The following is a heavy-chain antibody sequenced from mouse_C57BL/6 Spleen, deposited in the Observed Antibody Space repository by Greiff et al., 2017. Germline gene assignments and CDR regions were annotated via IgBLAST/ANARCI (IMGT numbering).Heavy chain of an antibody. CDR3: ATLYYGSSPWYFDV. CDR1: GFTFSSYA. Sequence: EVMLVESGGGLVKPGGSLKLSCAASGFTFSSYAMSWVRQTPEKRLEWVATISDGGSYTYYPDNVKGRFTISRDNAKNNLYLQISHLKSEDTAMYYCATLYYGSSPWYFDVWGTGTTVTVSS. V-gene: IGHV5-4*03. J-gene: IGHJ1*03. CDR2: ISDGGSYT. D-gene: IGHD1-1*01.